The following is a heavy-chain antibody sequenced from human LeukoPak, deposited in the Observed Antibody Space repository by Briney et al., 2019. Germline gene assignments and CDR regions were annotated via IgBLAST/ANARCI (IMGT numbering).Heavy chain of an antibody. D-gene: IGHD6-13*01. CDR3: ARGPREQLLDY. CDR2: ISAGNGNT. CDR1: GYTFTSYA. J-gene: IGHJ4*02. V-gene: IGHV1-3*01. Sequence: ASVKVSCKASGYTFTSYAIHWVRQAPGQRLEWMGWISAGNGNTKYSQNFQGRVTFISNTSATTAFMELSSLRSEDAAVYYCARGPREQLLDYWGQGTLVTVSS.